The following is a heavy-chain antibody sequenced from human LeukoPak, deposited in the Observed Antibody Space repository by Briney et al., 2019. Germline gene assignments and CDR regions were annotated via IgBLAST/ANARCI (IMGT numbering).Heavy chain of an antibody. CDR1: GGTFNSYA. J-gene: IGHJ5*02. CDR2: IIPIFGTA. V-gene: IGHV1-69*05. D-gene: IGHD3-9*01. Sequence: ASVKVSCKASGGTFNSYAISWVRQAPGQGLEWMGAIIPIFGTASYAQKFQGRVTMTRDMSTSTVYMELSSLRSEDTAVYYCATSREYYDILTGYYPDNWFDPWGQGTLVTVSS. CDR3: ATSREYYDILTGYYPDNWFDP.